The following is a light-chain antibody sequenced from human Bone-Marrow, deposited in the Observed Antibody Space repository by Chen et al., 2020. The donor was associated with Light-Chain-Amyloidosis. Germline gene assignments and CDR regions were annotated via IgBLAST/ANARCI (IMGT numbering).Light chain of an antibody. CDR2: GAS. CDR1: QSVSIN. CDR3: QQYNNWVT. V-gene: IGKV3-15*01. J-gene: IGKJ1*01. Sequence: ELVMTQSPATLSVSPGERATLSCRASQSVSINLAWYQQKPGQAPRLLIYGASTRATGIPARFSGSGSGTEFTLTISSLQSEDFAVYYCQQYNNWVTFGQGTKVEIK.